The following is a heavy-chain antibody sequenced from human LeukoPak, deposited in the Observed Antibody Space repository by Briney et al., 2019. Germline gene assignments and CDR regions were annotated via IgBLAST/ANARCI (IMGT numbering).Heavy chain of an antibody. D-gene: IGHD3-3*01. V-gene: IGHV3-7*01. CDR2: IKQDGSEK. CDR3: AKGVITISRYYYYGMDV. J-gene: IGHJ6*02. Sequence: GGSLRLSCAASGFTFSSYWMSWVRQAPGKGLEWVANIKQDGSEKYHVDSVKGRFTISRDNAKNSLYLQMNSLRAEDTAVYYCAKGVITISRYYYYGMDVWGHGTTVTVSS. CDR1: GFTFSSYW.